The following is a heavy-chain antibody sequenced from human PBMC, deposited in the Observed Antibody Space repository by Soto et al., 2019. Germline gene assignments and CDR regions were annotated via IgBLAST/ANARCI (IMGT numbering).Heavy chain of an antibody. V-gene: IGHV4-59*01. D-gene: IGHD2-15*01. CDR2: NYYSGST. Sequence: PSETLSLTCTVSGGSISSYYWSWIRQPPGKGLEWIGYNYYSGSTNYNPSLKSRVTISVDTSKNQFSLKLSSVTAADTAVYYCARDTIGYCSGGSCYFSWFDPWGQGTLVTVSS. J-gene: IGHJ5*02. CDR3: ARDTIGYCSGGSCYFSWFDP. CDR1: GGSISSYY.